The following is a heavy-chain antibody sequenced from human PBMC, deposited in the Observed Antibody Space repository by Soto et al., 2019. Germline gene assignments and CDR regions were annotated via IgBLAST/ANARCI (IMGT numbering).Heavy chain of an antibody. CDR1: GFTFSSYG. CDR3: ARGALYSGYVKNYYYYGMDV. CDR2: IWYDGSNK. J-gene: IGHJ6*02. D-gene: IGHD5-12*01. Sequence: PGGSLRLSCAASGFTFSSYGMHWVRQAPGKGLEWVAVIWYDGSNKYYADSVKGRFTISRDNSKNTLYLQMNSLRAGDTAVYYCARGALYSGYVKNYYYYGMDVWGQGTTVTVSS. V-gene: IGHV3-33*01.